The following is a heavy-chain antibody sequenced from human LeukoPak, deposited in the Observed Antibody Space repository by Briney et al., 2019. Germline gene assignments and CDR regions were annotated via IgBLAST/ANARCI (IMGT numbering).Heavy chain of an antibody. Sequence: GPSLHSSSKCSGYSISNYWISWVHHMPWKVLKWVGRIDRSDSYTKYSPSFEGPVTVSVDKSTSSAFLQGKSLDASASDIYYRATAASKVTTDFDNYWGQGTQVAVSS. CDR1: GYSISNYW. V-gene: IGHV5-10-1*01. CDR3: ATAASKVTTDFDNY. CDR2: IDRSDSYT. J-gene: IGHJ4*02. D-gene: IGHD4-17*01.